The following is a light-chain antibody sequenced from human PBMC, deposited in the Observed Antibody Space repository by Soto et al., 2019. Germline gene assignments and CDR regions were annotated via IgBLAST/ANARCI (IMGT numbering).Light chain of an antibody. CDR1: KLGDKY. Sequence: SYELTQPPSVSVSPGQTASITCSGDKLGDKYACWYQQKPGQSPVLVIYHDSKRPSGIPERFSGSNSGNTATQTISGTQAMDEADYYCQAWDSSTAVVFGGGTKLTVL. CDR3: QAWDSSTAVV. V-gene: IGLV3-1*01. CDR2: HDS. J-gene: IGLJ2*01.